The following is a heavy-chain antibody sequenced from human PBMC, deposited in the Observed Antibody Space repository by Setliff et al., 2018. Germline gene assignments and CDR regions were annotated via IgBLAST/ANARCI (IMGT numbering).Heavy chain of an antibody. V-gene: IGHV3-64*02. CDR1: GFTFSNYA. J-gene: IGHJ6*03. Sequence: LRLSCAASGFTFSNYAMHWVRQAPGKGLEYVSAISSNGGSTYYADSVKGRFTISRDNSKNTLYLQMGSLRGEDMAVYYCARDSATQYDFWSGPQYYYYMDVWGKGTAVTVSS. CDR2: ISSNGGST. D-gene: IGHD3-3*01. CDR3: ARDSATQYDFWSGPQYYYYMDV.